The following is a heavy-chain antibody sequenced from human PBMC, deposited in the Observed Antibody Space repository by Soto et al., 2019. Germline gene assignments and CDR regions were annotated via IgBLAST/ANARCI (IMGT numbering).Heavy chain of an antibody. V-gene: IGHV3-30-3*01. Sequence: QVQLVESGGGVVQPGRSLRLSCVASGFTFSRYAIHWVRQAPGKGLEWVAVILYDGSDKYYADSVKGRFTISRDNSKNTLYLQMNSLRPDDTAVYYCARDYGDYDFLDYWGQGTLVTVSS. CDR2: ILYDGSDK. CDR3: ARDYGDYDFLDY. D-gene: IGHD4-17*01. CDR1: GFTFSRYA. J-gene: IGHJ4*02.